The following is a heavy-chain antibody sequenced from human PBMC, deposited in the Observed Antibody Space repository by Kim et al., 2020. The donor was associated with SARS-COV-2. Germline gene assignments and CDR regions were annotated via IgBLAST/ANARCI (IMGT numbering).Heavy chain of an antibody. Sequence: YADSVKGRFTISRDISKNTLLLQMHSLRDEDTDVYYCAESTDPSNADAVDVWGQGTMVTVSS. J-gene: IGHJ3*01. D-gene: IGHD3-3*02. V-gene: IGHV3-66*01. CDR3: AESTDPSNADAVDV.